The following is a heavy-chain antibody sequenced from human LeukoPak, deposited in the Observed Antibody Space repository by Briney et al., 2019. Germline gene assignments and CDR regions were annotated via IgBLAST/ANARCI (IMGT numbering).Heavy chain of an antibody. CDR2: IYYSGST. CDR1: GGSITSYY. CDR3: ARRLHRNSENYFDY. V-gene: IGHV4-59*08. Sequence: SLSSTVSGGSITSYYWSWIRQPPGKGLEWIGYIYYSGSTDYNPSLKSRVTISVDTSKNQFSLRLSSVTATDTAVYYCARRLHRNSENYFDYWGQGTLVTVSS. J-gene: IGHJ4*02. D-gene: IGHD4-23*01.